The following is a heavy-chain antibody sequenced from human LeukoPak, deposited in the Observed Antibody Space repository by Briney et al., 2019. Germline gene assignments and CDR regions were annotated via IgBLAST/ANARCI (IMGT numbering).Heavy chain of an antibody. CDR1: GFSFSSYV. CDR3: ARSLGYCGGGSCRPYFDY. V-gene: IGHV3-48*02. CDR2: ISSSSSSI. Sequence: GGSLRLSCGASGFSFSSYVMNWVRQAPGKGLEWVSYISSSSSSIYYADSVKGRFTISRDNAKNLLYLQMNSLRDEDTALYYCARSLGYCGGGSCRPYFDYWGQGTLVTVSS. D-gene: IGHD2-15*01. J-gene: IGHJ4*02.